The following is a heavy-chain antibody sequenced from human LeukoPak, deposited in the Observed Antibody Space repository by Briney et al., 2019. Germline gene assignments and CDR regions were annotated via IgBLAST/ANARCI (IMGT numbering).Heavy chain of an antibody. CDR1: GYTCTSYY. D-gene: IGHD5-24*01. J-gene: IGHJ3*02. V-gene: IGHV1-2*06. Sequence: ASVKVSCKASGYTCTSYYMNWVRQAPGQGLEWMGRINPNSGGTNYAQKFQGRVTMTRDTSISTAYMELSRLRPDDTAVYYCARVGDGLNDAFDIWGRGTMVTVSS. CDR2: INPNSGGT. CDR3: ARVGDGLNDAFDI.